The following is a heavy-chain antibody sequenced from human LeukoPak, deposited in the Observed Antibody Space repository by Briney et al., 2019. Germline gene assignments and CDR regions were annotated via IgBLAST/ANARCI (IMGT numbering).Heavy chain of an antibody. D-gene: IGHD2-15*01. V-gene: IGHV1-46*01. Sequence: ASVKVPCKASGYTFTSYYMHWVRQAPGQGLEWMGIINPSGGSTSYAQKFQGRVTMTRDTSTSTVYMELSSLRSEDTAVYYCARATAYCSGGSCYFDHWGQGTLVTVSS. J-gene: IGHJ4*02. CDR2: INPSGGST. CDR1: GYTFTSYY. CDR3: ARATAYCSGGSCYFDH.